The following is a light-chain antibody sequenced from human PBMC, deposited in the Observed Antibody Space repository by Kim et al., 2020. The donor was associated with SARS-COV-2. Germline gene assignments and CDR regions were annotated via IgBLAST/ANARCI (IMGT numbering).Light chain of an antibody. CDR2: DAS. CDR1: QDISNN. J-gene: IGKJ2*01. CDR3: QHYYAFPYT. Sequence: SACVGDRVTITCQASQDISNNLNWYQQKSGEGPKLLIFDASTLYTGVPSKFSGRRSGTDFTFTINDLEPEDTATYFCQHYYAFPYTFGQGTKLEI. V-gene: IGKV1-33*01.